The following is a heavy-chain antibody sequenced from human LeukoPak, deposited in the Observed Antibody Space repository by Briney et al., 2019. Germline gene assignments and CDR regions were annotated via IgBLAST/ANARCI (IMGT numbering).Heavy chain of an antibody. Sequence: GGSLRLSCAASGFTFSSDWMHWVRQAPGKGLVWVSRINTDGSSTSYADSVKGRFTISRDNAKNTLYLQMNSLRAEDTAVYYCARVAAGWYSSSSFYFHYWGQGTLVTVSS. J-gene: IGHJ4*02. CDR2: INTDGSST. CDR1: GFTFSSDW. CDR3: ARVAAGWYSSSSFYFHY. V-gene: IGHV3-74*01. D-gene: IGHD6-6*01.